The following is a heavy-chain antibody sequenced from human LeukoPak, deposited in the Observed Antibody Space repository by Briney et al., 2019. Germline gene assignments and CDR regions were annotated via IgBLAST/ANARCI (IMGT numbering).Heavy chain of an antibody. CDR3: ARQRRWLQLRFDY. CDR2: IYYSGST. V-gene: IGHV4-59*08. Sequence: SETLSLTCTVSGGSISSYYWSWIRQPPGKGLEWIGYIYYSGSTNYNPSLKSRVTISVDTSKNQFSLKLSSVTAADTAVYYCARQRRWLQLRFDYWGQGTLVTASS. D-gene: IGHD5-24*01. CDR1: GGSISSYY. J-gene: IGHJ4*02.